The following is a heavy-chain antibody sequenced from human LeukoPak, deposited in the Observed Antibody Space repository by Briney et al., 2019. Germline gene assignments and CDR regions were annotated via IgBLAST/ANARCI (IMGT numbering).Heavy chain of an antibody. CDR1: SGSISSGDYY. Sequence: SQTLSLTCTVSSGSISSGDYYWSWIRQPPGKGLEWIGYIYYSGSTYYNPSLKSRVTIAVDTSKNQFSLNLRSVTAADTAVYYCARVGKYCGGDCYSVKYCGQGTLVTVSS. J-gene: IGHJ4*02. CDR2: IYYSGST. V-gene: IGHV4-30-4*08. D-gene: IGHD2-21*01. CDR3: ARVGKYCGGDCYSVKY.